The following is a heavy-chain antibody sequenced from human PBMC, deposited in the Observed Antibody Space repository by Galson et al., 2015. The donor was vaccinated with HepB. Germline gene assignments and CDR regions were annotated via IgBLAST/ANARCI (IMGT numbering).Heavy chain of an antibody. V-gene: IGHV4-31*03. D-gene: IGHD6-13*01. CDR2: IYYSGST. J-gene: IGHJ5*02. CDR3: ARGTLEDSISWGNWFDP. CDR1: GGSISSGGYY. Sequence: TLSLTCTVSGGSISSGGYYWSWIRQHPGKGLEWIGYIYYSGSTYYNPSLKSRATISVDTSKNQFSLKLSSVTAADTAVYYCARGTLEDSISWGNWFDPWGQGTLVPVSS.